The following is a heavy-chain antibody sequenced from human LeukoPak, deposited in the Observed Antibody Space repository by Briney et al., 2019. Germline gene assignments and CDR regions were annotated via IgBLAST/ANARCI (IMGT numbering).Heavy chain of an antibody. CDR3: ARENYDYVWGSYRPYYFDY. Sequence: ASVKVSCKASGYTFTSYGISWVRQAPGQGLEWMGWISAYNGNTNYAQKLQGRVTMTTDTSTSTAYMELRSLRSDDTAVYYCARENYDYVWGSYRPYYFDYWGQGTLVTASS. D-gene: IGHD3-16*02. CDR1: GYTFTSYG. V-gene: IGHV1-18*01. J-gene: IGHJ4*02. CDR2: ISAYNGNT.